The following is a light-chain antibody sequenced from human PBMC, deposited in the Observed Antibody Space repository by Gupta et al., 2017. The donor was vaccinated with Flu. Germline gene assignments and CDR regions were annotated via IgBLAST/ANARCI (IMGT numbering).Light chain of an antibody. Sequence: SSIGSATFDWYQQVPGMAPRLLIFANNQRPAGVAGRFSGSKSGTSASLAISGSQPEDEGDYDCARWIEALSGPVFGGGTKLVVL. V-gene: IGLV1-44*01. CDR2: ANN. J-gene: IGLJ2*01. CDR3: ARWIEALSGPV. CDR1: SSIGSAT.